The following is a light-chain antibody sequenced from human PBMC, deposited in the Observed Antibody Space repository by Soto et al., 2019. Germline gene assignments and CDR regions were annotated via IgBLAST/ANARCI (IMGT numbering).Light chain of an antibody. V-gene: IGKV3-15*01. CDR1: QSINSN. CDR2: GAF. Sequence: EIVMTQSPATLSVSPGERATLSCRASQSINSNLAWYQQRPGQAPRLLIYGAFARATGIPARFSGSGSGTEFTLAISSLEAPAFAVYYCQQYNDRPMYTFGQGTKLEIK. CDR3: QQYNDRPMYT. J-gene: IGKJ2*01.